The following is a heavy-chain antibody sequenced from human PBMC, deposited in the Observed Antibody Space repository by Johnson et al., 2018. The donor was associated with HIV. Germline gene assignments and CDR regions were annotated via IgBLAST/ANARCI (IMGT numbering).Heavy chain of an antibody. J-gene: IGHJ3*02. V-gene: IGHV3-13*01. Sequence: VQLVESGGALVQPGGSTRLSCVASGFAFSTYDMHWVRQVPGKGLEWVGAIGTRSDTYYPASVKGRFTISRENARNSLYLQMNSLRVEDTAGYYCAREDTPVGSPHEGDAFDIWGQGTRVTVFS. D-gene: IGHD3-16*01. CDR2: IGTRSDT. CDR1: GFAFSTYD. CDR3: AREDTPVGSPHEGDAFDI.